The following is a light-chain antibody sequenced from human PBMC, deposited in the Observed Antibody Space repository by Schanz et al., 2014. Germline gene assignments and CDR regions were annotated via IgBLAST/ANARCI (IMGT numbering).Light chain of an antibody. CDR3: SSYTTISTVV. CDR1: SSDVGTYNY. V-gene: IGLV2-11*01. J-gene: IGLJ3*02. CDR2: DVR. Sequence: QSALTQPRSVSGSPGQSVTISCTGTSSDVGTYNYVSWYQQHPGKAPKVMIYDVRKRPSGVPDRFSGSKSGNTASLTISGLQAEDEADYYCSSYTTISTVVFGGGTKLTVL.